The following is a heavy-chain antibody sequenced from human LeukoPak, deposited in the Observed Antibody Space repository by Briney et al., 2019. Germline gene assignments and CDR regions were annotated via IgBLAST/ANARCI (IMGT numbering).Heavy chain of an antibody. CDR3: ATAKRGIAAAGKTRSPFDY. D-gene: IGHD6-13*01. CDR1: GYTLTELS. J-gene: IGHJ4*02. Sequence: GASVKVSCKVSGYTLTELSMHWVRQAPGKGLEWMGGFDPEDGETIYAQKFQGRVTMTEDTSTDTAYMELSSLRSEDTAVYYCATAKRGIAAAGKTRSPFDYWGQGTLVTVSS. V-gene: IGHV1-24*01. CDR2: FDPEDGET.